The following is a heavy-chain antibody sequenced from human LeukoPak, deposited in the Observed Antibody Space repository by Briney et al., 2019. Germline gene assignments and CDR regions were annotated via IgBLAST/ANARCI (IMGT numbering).Heavy chain of an antibody. D-gene: IGHD1-1*01. CDR2: IYNSGNT. Sequence: SETLSLTCTVSGGSISSHYWSWIRQPPRKGLAWIGYIYNSGNTNYNPSLKSRVTIPVDTSKNQFSLKLSSVTAADTAVYYCARDGMESLGDDAFDIWGQGTMVTVSS. CDR3: ARDGMESLGDDAFDI. CDR1: GGSISSHY. J-gene: IGHJ3*02. V-gene: IGHV4-59*11.